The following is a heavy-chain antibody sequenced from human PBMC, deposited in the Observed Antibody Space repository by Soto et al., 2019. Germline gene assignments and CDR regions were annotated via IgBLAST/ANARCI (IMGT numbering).Heavy chain of an antibody. V-gene: IGHV1-2*02. CDR3: AGRITMIVAGFDS. Sequence: ASVKVSCKASGYTFTGYYMHWVRQAPGQGLEWMGWINPNSGGTNYAQKFQGRVTMTRDTSISTAYMELSRLRSDDTAVYYCAGRITMIVAGFDSWGQGTLVTVSS. CDR2: INPNSGGT. J-gene: IGHJ5*01. D-gene: IGHD3-22*01. CDR1: GYTFTGYY.